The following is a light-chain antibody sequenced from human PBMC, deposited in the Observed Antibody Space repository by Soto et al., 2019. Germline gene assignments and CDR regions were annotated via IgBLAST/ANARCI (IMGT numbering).Light chain of an antibody. CDR3: SSYTSSSTLGVV. CDR2: EVN. Sequence: QSALTQPASVSGSPGQSITVSCTGTSSDVGGYNSVSWYQQHPGKTPKLMIFEVNNRPSGVSNRFSGSKSGNTASLTISGLQAEDEADYYCSSYTSSSTLGVVFGGGTKLTVL. J-gene: IGLJ2*01. V-gene: IGLV2-14*01. CDR1: SSDVGGYNS.